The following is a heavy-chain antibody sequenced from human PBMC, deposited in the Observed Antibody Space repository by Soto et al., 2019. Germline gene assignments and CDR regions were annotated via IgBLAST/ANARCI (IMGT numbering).Heavy chain of an antibody. Sequence: PGESLKNSCKCSGYSFTSYWIVLVRQMPGKGLEWMGIIYPGDSDTRYSPSFQGQVTISTDKSISTAYLQWSSLKASDTAMYYCARRPDFWSGYYDYWGQGTLVTVS. D-gene: IGHD3-3*01. CDR2: IYPGDSDT. J-gene: IGHJ4*02. CDR1: GYSFTSYW. V-gene: IGHV5-51*01. CDR3: ARRPDFWSGYYDY.